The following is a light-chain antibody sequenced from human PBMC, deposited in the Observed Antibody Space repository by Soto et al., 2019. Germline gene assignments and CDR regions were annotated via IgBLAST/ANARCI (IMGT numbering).Light chain of an antibody. CDR2: DVS. Sequence: QSVLTQPASVSGSPGQSITISCTGTSSDVGGYNYVSWYQQHPGKAPKLMIYDVSNRPSGVSNRFSGSKSGNTASLTISGLQAEDEADYYCSSYTSSSTIDFGTGTKVTV. CDR1: SSDVGGYNY. J-gene: IGLJ1*01. V-gene: IGLV2-14*01. CDR3: SSYTSSSTID.